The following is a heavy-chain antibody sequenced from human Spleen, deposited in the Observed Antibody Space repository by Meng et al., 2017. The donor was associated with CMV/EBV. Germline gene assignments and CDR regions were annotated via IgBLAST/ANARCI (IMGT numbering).Heavy chain of an antibody. CDR2: IYYSGST. CDR1: GGSISSGDYY. CDR3: AITGRSENWFDP. J-gene: IGHJ5*02. V-gene: IGHV4-30-4*08. D-gene: IGHD1-14*01. Sequence: CTVSGGSISSGDYYWSWIRQPPGKGLEWIGYIYYSGSTYYTPSLKSRITISVDTSKNQFSLKVSSVTAADTAVYYCAITGRSENWFDPWGQGTLVTVSS.